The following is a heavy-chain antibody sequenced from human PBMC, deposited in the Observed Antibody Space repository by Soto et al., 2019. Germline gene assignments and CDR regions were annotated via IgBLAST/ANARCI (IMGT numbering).Heavy chain of an antibody. CDR2: INHSGST. CDR1: GGSFSGYY. Sequence: NPSETLSLTCAVYGGSFSGYYWSWIRQPPGKGLEWIGEINHSGSTNYNPSLKSRVTISVDTSKNQFSLKLSSVTAADTAVYYCARAYWFGGRIARAFDIWGQGTMVTVSS. V-gene: IGHV4-34*01. J-gene: IGHJ3*02. CDR3: ARAYWFGGRIARAFDI. D-gene: IGHD3-10*01.